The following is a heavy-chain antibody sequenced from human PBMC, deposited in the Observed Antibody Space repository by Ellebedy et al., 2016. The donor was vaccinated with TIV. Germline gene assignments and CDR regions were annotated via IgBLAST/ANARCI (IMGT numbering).Heavy chain of an antibody. Sequence: SETLSLTXNVSGDSISTSSHYWAWLRQSPGKGLEWIASMHSGGSTYCNLSLNGQVSISVDTSKNQFYLNVNSVTAAHTAVYYCARRGTFPHYDFWSGYFDIWGLGTKVTVSS. CDR2: MHSGGST. D-gene: IGHD3-3*01. CDR1: GDSISTSSHY. V-gene: IGHV4-39*01. CDR3: ARRGTFPHYDFWSGYFDI. J-gene: IGHJ3*02.